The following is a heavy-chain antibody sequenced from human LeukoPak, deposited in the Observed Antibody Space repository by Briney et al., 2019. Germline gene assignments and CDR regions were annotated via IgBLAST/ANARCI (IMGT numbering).Heavy chain of an antibody. V-gene: IGHV3-7*04. Sequence: GRSLRLSCAASGFTFSRYWMSWVRQAPGKGLEWVANIKQDGSDKYYVGSVKGRFTITRDNAKNSLYLHMNSLRAEDTAVYYCARDYDGSDYSVRFEYWGQGTLVTVSS. J-gene: IGHJ4*02. CDR1: GFTFSRYW. D-gene: IGHD3-22*01. CDR2: IKQDGSDK. CDR3: ARDYDGSDYSVRFEY.